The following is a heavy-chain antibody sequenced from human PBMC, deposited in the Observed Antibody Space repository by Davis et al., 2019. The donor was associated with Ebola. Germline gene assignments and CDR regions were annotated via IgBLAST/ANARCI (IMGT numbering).Heavy chain of an antibody. CDR1: GFTFSSYG. CDR3: AETTRPYYYYGMDV. CDR2: IWYDGSNK. D-gene: IGHD4-17*01. V-gene: IGHV3-33*01. J-gene: IGHJ6*02. Sequence: GESLKISCAASGFTFSSYGMHWVRQAPGKGLEWVAVIWYDGSNKYYADSVKGRFTISRDNSKNTLYLQMNSLRAEDTAVYYCAETTRPYYYYGMDVWGQGTTVTVSS.